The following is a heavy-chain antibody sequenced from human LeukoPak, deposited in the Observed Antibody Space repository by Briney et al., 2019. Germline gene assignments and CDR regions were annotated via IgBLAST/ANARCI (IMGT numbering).Heavy chain of an antibody. CDR3: ARVRGKHPGGYEFDY. Sequence: ASVKVSCKASGYTFTSYGISWVRQAPGQGLEWMGWISAYNGNTNYAQKLQGRVTMTTDTSTSTAYMVLRSLRSDDTAVYYCARVRGKHPGGYEFDYWGQGTLVTVSS. CDR2: ISAYNGNT. V-gene: IGHV1-18*01. D-gene: IGHD5-12*01. J-gene: IGHJ4*02. CDR1: GYTFTSYG.